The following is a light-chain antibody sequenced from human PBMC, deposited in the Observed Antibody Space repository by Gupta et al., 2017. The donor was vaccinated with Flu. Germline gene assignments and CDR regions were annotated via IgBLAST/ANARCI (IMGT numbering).Light chain of an antibody. CDR3: CSYAGSYTSYV. CDR1: SSDVGGYNY. V-gene: IGLV2-11*01. Sequence: VTISCTGTSSDVGGYNYVSWYQHHPGKAPKLMIYDVSKRPSGVPDRLSGSKSGNTASLTISGLQAEDEADYYCCSYAGSYTSYVFGTGTKVTVL. J-gene: IGLJ1*01. CDR2: DVS.